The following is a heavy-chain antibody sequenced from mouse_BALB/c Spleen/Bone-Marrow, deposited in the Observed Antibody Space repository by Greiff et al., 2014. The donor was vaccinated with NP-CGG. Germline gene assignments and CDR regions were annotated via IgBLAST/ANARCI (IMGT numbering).Heavy chain of an antibody. CDR1: GFNIKDYY. J-gene: IGHJ2*01. CDR3: NADPIT. CDR2: IDPENGDT. Sequence: EVQVVESGAELVRSGASVKLSCTASGFNIKDYYMNWVKQRPEQGLEWIGWIDPENGDTEYAPKFQGKATMTADTSSDTAYLQPSSLTSGDTGVYYCNADPITWGQGATLTVSS. V-gene: IGHV14-4*02.